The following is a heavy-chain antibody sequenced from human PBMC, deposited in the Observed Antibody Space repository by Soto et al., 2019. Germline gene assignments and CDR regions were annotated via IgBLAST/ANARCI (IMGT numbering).Heavy chain of an antibody. V-gene: IGHV4-4*02. Sequence: SETLSLTCAVSGGSISSSNWWSWVRQPPGKGLEWIGEIYHSGSTNYNPSLKSRVTISVDKSKNQFSLKLSSVTAADTAVDYCGGGDYYYGMDVWAQGTKVTVSS. D-gene: IGHD3-16*01. CDR2: IYHSGST. CDR3: GGGDYYYGMDV. J-gene: IGHJ6*02. CDR1: GGSISSSNW.